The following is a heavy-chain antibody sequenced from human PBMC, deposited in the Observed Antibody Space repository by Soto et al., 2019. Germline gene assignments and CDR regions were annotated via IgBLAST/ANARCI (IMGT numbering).Heavy chain of an antibody. CDR3: ARDTGGNLYGSGLQGDAFDI. CDR2: ISYDGYNK. J-gene: IGHJ3*02. D-gene: IGHD3-10*01. CDR1: GFTFSNYA. V-gene: IGHV3-30-3*01. Sequence: QVQLVESGGGVVQPGRSLRLSCAASGFTFSNYALHWVRQAPGKGLEWVAVISYDGYNKYYADSVKGRFTIYRDNSKNTLYLQRNSLRAEDTAVYYCARDTGGNLYGSGLQGDAFDIWGQGTMVTVSS.